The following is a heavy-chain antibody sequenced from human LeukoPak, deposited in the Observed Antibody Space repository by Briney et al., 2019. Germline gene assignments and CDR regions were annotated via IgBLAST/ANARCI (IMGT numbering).Heavy chain of an antibody. CDR1: GFTFSSYA. CDR3: AKDRLFGDYDY. D-gene: IGHD4-17*01. V-gene: IGHV3-23*01. J-gene: IGHJ4*02. Sequence: GGSLRLSCAASGFTFSSYAMAWVRQAPGKGLEWVSAITDSGGDTYHADSVKGRFTISRDNSKNTLYLQMNSLRAEDTAVYYCAKDRLFGDYDYWGQGTLVTVSS. CDR2: ITDSGGDT.